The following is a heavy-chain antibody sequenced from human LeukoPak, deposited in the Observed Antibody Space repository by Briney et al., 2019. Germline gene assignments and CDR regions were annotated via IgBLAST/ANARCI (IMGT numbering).Heavy chain of an antibody. CDR2: IHPNSGGT. CDR1: GYTFTGYY. V-gene: IGHV1-2*02. J-gene: IGHJ4*02. D-gene: IGHD6-13*01. Sequence: ASVKVSCKASGYTFTGYYMHWVRQAPGQGLEWMGWIHPNSGGTNYAQKFQGRVTMTRDTSISTAYMELSRLRSDDTDVYYCARGGAAAGTAPYGAPYWGQGTLVTVSS. CDR3: ARGGAAAGTAPYGAPY.